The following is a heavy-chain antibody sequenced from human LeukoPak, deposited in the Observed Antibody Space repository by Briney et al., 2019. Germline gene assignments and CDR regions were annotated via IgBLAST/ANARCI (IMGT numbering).Heavy chain of an antibody. Sequence: ASVKVSCKASGYTFTSYDINWVRQATGQGLEWMGWMNPNSGNTGYAQEFQGRVTITRNTSISTAYMELSSLRSEDTAVYYCARGYVESYYYYYMDVWGKGTTVTVSS. V-gene: IGHV1-8*03. CDR1: GYTFTSYD. CDR3: ARGYVESYYYYYMDV. CDR2: MNPNSGNT. J-gene: IGHJ6*03. D-gene: IGHD5-24*01.